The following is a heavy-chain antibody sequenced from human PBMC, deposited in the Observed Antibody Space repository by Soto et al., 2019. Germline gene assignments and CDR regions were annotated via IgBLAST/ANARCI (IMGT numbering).Heavy chain of an antibody. CDR1: GYTFTSYG. V-gene: IGHV1-18*04. J-gene: IGHJ5*02. D-gene: IGHD6-6*01. CDR2: ISAYNGNT. CDR3: ARDEGYSSSSLHWFDP. Sequence: ASVKVSCKASGYTFTSYGISWVRKAPGQGLEWVGWISAYNGNTNYAQKLQGRVTMTTDTSTSTAYMELRSLRSEDTAVYYCARDEGYSSSSLHWFDPWGQGTLVTVSS.